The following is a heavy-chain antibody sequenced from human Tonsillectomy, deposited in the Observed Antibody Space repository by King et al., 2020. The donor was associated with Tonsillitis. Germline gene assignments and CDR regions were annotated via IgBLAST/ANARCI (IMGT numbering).Heavy chain of an antibody. D-gene: IGHD3-22*01. J-gene: IGHJ4*02. Sequence: LVESGGGVVQPGRSLRLSCGASGFTFRTYPMHWVRQAPGKGLEWVAVVSYDGTNKYYADSARGRFTISRDNSKNTLYLQINSLRGEDTAVYYCARGKTMIIVGPLDYWGQGTPVTVSS. CDR3: ARGKTMIIVGPLDY. CDR2: VSYDGTNK. V-gene: IGHV3-30-3*01. CDR1: GFTFRTYP.